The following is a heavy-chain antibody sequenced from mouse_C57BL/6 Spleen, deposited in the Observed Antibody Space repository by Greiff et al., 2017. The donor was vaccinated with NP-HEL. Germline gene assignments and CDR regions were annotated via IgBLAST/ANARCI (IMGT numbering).Heavy chain of an antibody. J-gene: IGHJ2*01. CDR3: VYDDYFDY. V-gene: IGHV5-4*03. CDR1: GFTFSSYA. CDR2: ISDGGSYT. D-gene: IGHD2-12*01. Sequence: DVMLVESGGGLVKPGGSLKLSCAASGFTFSSYAMSWVRQTPEKRLEWVATISDGGSYTYYPDNVKGRFTISRDNAKNNLYLQMSHLKSEDTAMYYCVYDDYFDYWGQGTTLTVSS.